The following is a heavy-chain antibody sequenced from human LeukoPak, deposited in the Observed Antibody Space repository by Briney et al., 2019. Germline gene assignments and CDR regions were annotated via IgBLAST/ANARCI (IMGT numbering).Heavy chain of an antibody. CDR3: TRDGPRSSGYPDN. CDR1: GGSISSGGYF. V-gene: IGHV4-31*03. CDR2: IYYSGST. Sequence: PSETLSLTCTVSGGSISSGGYFWSWIRQHPGKGLEWIGYIYYSGSTYYSPSLKSRVTISVDTSKNQFSLKLSSVTAADTAVYYCTRDGPRSSGYPDNWGQGTLVTVSS. J-gene: IGHJ4*02. D-gene: IGHD3-22*01.